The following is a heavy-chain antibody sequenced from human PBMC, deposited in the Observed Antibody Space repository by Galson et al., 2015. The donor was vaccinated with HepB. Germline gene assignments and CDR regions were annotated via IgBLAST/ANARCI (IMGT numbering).Heavy chain of an antibody. CDR2: INPSSGGT. Sequence: SVKVSCKASGYTFTGYYIHWVRQAPGQGLEWMGWINPSSGGTNYAQKFQGRVTMTRNTSISTAYMELSSLRSEDTAVYYCARFHRNRAFDIWGQGTMVTVSS. J-gene: IGHJ3*02. D-gene: IGHD1-14*01. CDR3: ARFHRNRAFDI. CDR1: GYTFTGYY. V-gene: IGHV1-2*02.